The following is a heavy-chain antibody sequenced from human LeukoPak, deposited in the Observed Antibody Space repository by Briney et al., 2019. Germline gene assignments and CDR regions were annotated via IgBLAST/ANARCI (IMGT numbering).Heavy chain of an antibody. D-gene: IGHD6-6*01. Sequence: ASVKVSCKASGLTLSTYAISWVRQAPGQGLEWMGGIIPMFGSAHYAQKFQDRVTINTDESTTIAYMELSSLRSEDTAVYYCASSPRIVGRLDYYYYMDVWGKGTTVTVSS. V-gene: IGHV1-69*05. CDR1: GLTLSTYA. CDR2: IIPMFGSA. CDR3: ASSPRIVGRLDYYYYMDV. J-gene: IGHJ6*03.